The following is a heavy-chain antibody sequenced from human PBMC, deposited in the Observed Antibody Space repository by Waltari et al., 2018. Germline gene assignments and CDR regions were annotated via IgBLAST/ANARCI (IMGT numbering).Heavy chain of an antibody. J-gene: IGHJ4*02. Sequence: QVQLQQWGAGLLKPSETLSLTCAVYGGSFRGYYWSWIRQPPGKGLEWIGEINHSGSTNYNPSLKSRVTISVDTSKNQFSLKLSSVTAADTAVYYCARGWATMVRAGGYWGQGTLVTVSS. CDR1: GGSFRGYY. CDR3: ARGWATMVRAGGY. CDR2: INHSGST. D-gene: IGHD3-10*01. V-gene: IGHV4-34*01.